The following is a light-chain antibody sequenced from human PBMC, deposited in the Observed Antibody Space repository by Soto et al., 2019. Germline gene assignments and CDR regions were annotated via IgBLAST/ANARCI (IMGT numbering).Light chain of an antibody. Sequence: IQKTQSHSTLCGSVGDRVTIPCQASQGISSWLAWYQQKPGKAPKLLIYKASTLKSGVPSRFSGSGSGTEFTLTISSLQPDDFATYYCQHYNSYSEAFGQGTKVAIK. V-gene: IGKV1-5*03. CDR2: KAS. J-gene: IGKJ1*01. CDR3: QHYNSYSEA. CDR1: QGISSW.